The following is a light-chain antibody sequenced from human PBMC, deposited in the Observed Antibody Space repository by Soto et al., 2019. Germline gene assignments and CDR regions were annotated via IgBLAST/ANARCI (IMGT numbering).Light chain of an antibody. CDR3: CSYAGSKV. V-gene: IGLV2-23*02. CDR1: SSEVGSYNL. J-gene: IGLJ1*01. CDR2: EVS. Sequence: QSALTQPASVSGSPGQSITISCTGTSSEVGSYNLFSWYQQHPGKAPKLMIYEVSKRPSGVSNRFSGSKSGNTASLTISGLQAEDEADYYCCSYAGSKVFGTGTKVTVL.